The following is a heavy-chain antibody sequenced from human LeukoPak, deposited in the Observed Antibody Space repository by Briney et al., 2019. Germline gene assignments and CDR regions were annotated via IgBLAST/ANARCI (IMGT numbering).Heavy chain of an antibody. J-gene: IGHJ4*02. CDR1: GGSISSGSYC. D-gene: IGHD3-22*01. CDR2: IYSSGST. CDR3: ARVRKYYYDSSGVFDY. Sequence: PSQTLSLTCTVSGGSISSGSYCWSWIRQPAGKGLEWIGHIYSSGSTNYNPSLKSRVTISVDTSKNQFSLKLSSVTAADTAVYYCARVRKYYYDSSGVFDYWGQGTLVTVSS. V-gene: IGHV4-61*09.